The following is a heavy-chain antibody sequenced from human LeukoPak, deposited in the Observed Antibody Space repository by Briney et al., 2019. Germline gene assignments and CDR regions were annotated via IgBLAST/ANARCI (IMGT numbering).Heavy chain of an antibody. D-gene: IGHD3-9*01. CDR1: GFTFSNAW. Sequence: GGSLRLSCAASGFTFSNAWMSWVRQAPGKGLEWVGRIKSKTDGGTTDYAAPVKGRFTISRDDSKNTLYLQMNSLKTEDTAVYYCTTDPYDILTGSSYCYFDYGGQGTLVTVSS. CDR3: TTDPYDILTGSSYCYFDY. J-gene: IGHJ4*02. V-gene: IGHV3-15*01. CDR2: IKSKTDGGTT.